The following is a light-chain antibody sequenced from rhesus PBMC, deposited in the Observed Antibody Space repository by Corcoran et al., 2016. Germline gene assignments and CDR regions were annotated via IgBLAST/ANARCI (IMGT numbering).Light chain of an antibody. CDR1: ANVNNY. J-gene: IGKJ2*01. CDR3: HHTYAPPYS. CDR2: KGS. Sequence: DIQMTQSPSSLSASVGDRVTLTCRASANVNNYLNWYPEKPGKAPKLLIYKGSTLQSGAPSRFSGSGSGTHSPFTIRSLQSEDVATYYCHHTYAPPYSFGQGTKVEIK. V-gene: IGKV1-74*01.